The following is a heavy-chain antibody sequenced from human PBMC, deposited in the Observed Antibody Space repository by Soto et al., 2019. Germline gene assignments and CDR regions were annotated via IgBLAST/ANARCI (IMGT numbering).Heavy chain of an antibody. V-gene: IGHV3-66*01. CDR2: IDSGGST. CDR1: GFTVSSNY. J-gene: IGHJ6*02. CDR3: ASDELTESGGYYYCAMDV. Sequence: EVQLVESGGGLVQPGGSLRLSCAASGFTVSSNYMSWVRQAPGKGLEWVSVIDSGGSTYYADSVKGRFTISRDNSKNTLYLQMNSLRAEDTAVYYCASDELTESGGYYYCAMDVWGQGTTVTVSS. D-gene: IGHD1-7*01.